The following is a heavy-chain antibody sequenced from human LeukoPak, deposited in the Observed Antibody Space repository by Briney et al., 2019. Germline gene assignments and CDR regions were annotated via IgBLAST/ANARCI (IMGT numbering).Heavy chain of an antibody. CDR3: AREPGYCSSGSCSNLAFDI. CDR2: INPNSGDT. D-gene: IGHD2-15*01. J-gene: IGHJ3*02. CDR1: GYTFTGYY. V-gene: IGHV1-2*02. Sequence: ASVKVACKASGYTFTGYYMHWVRQAPGQGLEWMGWINPNSGDTNYAQKFQDRVTMTGDTPISTAYMELSRLRSDDTAIYYCAREPGYCSSGSCSNLAFDIWGQGTMVTVSS.